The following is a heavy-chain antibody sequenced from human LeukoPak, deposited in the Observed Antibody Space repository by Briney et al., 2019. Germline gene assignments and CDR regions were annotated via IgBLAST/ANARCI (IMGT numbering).Heavy chain of an antibody. J-gene: IGHJ4*02. CDR1: GFTFSNAW. CDR2: IKNKADGGTT. D-gene: IGHD3-16*01. V-gene: IGHV3-15*01. CDR3: VWHYFDY. Sequence: PGGSLRLSCATSGFTFSNAWMSWARQAPGKGLEWVGRIKNKADGGTTDYTVPAKGRFTISRDGAKNTLYLQMDSLISEDTAIYYCVWHYFDYWGQGALVTVSS.